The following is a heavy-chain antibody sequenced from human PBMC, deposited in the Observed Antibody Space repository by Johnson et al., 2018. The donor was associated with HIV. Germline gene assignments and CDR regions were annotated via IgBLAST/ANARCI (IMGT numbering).Heavy chain of an antibody. D-gene: IGHD2-2*01. CDR1: GFTFDEYG. CDR2: INWNGGST. V-gene: IGHV3-20*04. J-gene: IGHJ3*02. Sequence: VQLVESGGGVVRPGESLRLSCAGSGFTFDEYGMSWVRQVAGKGLEWVSGINWNGGSTGYADSVKGRFTISRDNAKNSLYLQMNSLRAEDTALYYCARGGYCNSASCYRGNAFDIWGQGTMVTVSS. CDR3: ARGGYCNSASCYRGNAFDI.